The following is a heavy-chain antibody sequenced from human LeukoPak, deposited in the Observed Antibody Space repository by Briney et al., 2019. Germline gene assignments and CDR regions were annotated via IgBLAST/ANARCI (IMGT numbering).Heavy chain of an antibody. CDR2: FDPEEGET. CDR1: GYTLSDLS. Sequence: ASVKVSCKVSGYTLSDLSMQWMRQAPGKGLEWMGGFDPEEGETIYAQNFQGRVAMTEDTSTDTAYMELSSLRSDDTAVYYCATGPGYTSGGFDFFFDCWGQGTLVTVSS. CDR3: ATGPGYTSGGFDFFFDC. D-gene: IGHD6-19*01. V-gene: IGHV1-24*01. J-gene: IGHJ4*02.